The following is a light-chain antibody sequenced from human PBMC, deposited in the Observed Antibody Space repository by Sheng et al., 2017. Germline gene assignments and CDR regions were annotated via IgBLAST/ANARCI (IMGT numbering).Light chain of an antibody. Sequence: QSALTQPASVSGSPGQSITISCTGTSGDVGNYNLVSWYQQHPGKAPKVMIYEVSKRPSGVSNRFSGSKSGNTASLTISGLQAEDEANYYCSSYTSGSTLVVFGGGTKLTVL. CDR3: SSYTSGSTLVV. CDR1: SGDVGNYNL. V-gene: IGLV2-14*02. CDR2: EVS. J-gene: IGLJ2*01.